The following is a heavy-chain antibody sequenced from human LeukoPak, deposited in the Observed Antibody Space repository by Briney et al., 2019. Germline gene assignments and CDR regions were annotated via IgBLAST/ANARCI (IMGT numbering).Heavy chain of an antibody. J-gene: IGHJ4*02. CDR1: GFTFSGSA. CDR3: AVQQPGIAVAATPLDY. CDR2: IRSKANSYAT. Sequence: GGSLRLSCAASGFTFSGSAMHWVRQASGKGLEWVGRIRSKANSYATAYAASVKGRFTISRDDSKNTAYLQMNSLRAEDTAVYYCAVQQPGIAVAATPLDYWGQGTLVTVSS. V-gene: IGHV3-73*01. D-gene: IGHD6-19*01.